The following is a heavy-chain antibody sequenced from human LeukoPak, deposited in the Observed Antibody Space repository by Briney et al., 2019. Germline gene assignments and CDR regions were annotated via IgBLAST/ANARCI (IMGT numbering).Heavy chain of an antibody. CDR2: IYYSGST. J-gene: IGHJ5*02. Sequence: SETLSLTCTVSGGSISSYYWSWIRQPPGKGLEWLGYIYYSGSTNYNPSLKSRVTISVDTSKNQFSLKLSSVTAADTAVYYCARVNRGGTTGTVDWFDPWGQGTLVTVSS. V-gene: IGHV4-59*01. CDR3: ARVNRGGTTGTVDWFDP. CDR1: GGSISSYY. D-gene: IGHD1-1*01.